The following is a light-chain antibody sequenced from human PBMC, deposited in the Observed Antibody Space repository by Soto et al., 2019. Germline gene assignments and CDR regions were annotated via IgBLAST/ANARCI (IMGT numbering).Light chain of an antibody. CDR3: SSYAGSTMVV. V-gene: IGLV2-8*01. J-gene: IGLJ2*01. Sequence: QSALTQPPSASGSPGQSVTISCTGTSSDVGGYNFVSWYQQHPGKAPKLMIYEVSERPSGVPDRFSGFKPGNTAFLTVSGLQAEVEADYYCSSYAGSTMVVFGGGTKLTVL. CDR2: EVS. CDR1: SSDVGGYNF.